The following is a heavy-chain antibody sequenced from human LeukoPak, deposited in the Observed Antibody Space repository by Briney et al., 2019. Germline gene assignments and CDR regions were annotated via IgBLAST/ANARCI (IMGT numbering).Heavy chain of an antibody. V-gene: IGHV4-31*03. CDR2: IYYSGST. Sequence: SETLSLTCTVSGGCISSGNYYWTWIRQHPGKGLEWIGYIYYSGSTYYNPSLKSRVTISVDTSKNQFSLKLSSLTAADTAVYYCARGDFDDYLTNNYFDYWGQGTLVTVSS. CDR1: GGCISSGNYY. D-gene: IGHD4-17*01. CDR3: ARGDFDDYLTNNYFDY. J-gene: IGHJ4*02.